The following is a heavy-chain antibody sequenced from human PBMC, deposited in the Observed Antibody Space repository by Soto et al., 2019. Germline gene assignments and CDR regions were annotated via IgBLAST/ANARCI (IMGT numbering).Heavy chain of an antibody. D-gene: IGHD5-12*01. V-gene: IGHV4-59*01. CDR2: IYYSGST. CDR1: GGSISSYY. J-gene: IGHJ4*02. Sequence: QVQLQESGPGLVKPSETLSLMCTVSGGSISSYYWSWIRQPPGKGLEWIGYIYYSGSTNYNPSLKSRVTISVDTSKNQFSLKLSSVTAADTAVYYCARERRDGYKHYFDYWGQGTPVTVSS. CDR3: ARERRDGYKHYFDY.